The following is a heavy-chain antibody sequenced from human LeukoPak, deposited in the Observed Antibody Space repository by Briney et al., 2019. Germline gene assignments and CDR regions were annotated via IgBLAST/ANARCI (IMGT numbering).Heavy chain of an antibody. D-gene: IGHD3-3*01. CDR1: GFTFRSYE. CDR3: ARSARLMKGVVEVTALDD. J-gene: IGHJ4*02. CDR2: LCRGGSAF. Sequence: GGALTLSCEDSGFTFRSYEMNWVREAPGKGVEWVAYLCRGGSAFSYADSVKGRFTIARDHAKNSVYLEMNSLRADDTAVYYCARSARLMKGVVEVTALDDWGQGTLVTVSS. V-gene: IGHV3-48*03.